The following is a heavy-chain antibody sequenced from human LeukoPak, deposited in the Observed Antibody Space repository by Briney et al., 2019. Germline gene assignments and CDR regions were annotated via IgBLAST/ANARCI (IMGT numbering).Heavy chain of an antibody. CDR1: GGSLSTTSYY. Sequence: SETLSLTCTVSGGSLSTTSYYWGWIRQPPGKGLEWIGTIYYTGSTYDNPSLKSRVTVSVDTSKNQFSLKLSSVTASDTAVYYCARLLYDRSGYYYFDYWGQGTLVTVSS. V-gene: IGHV4-39*01. CDR3: ARLLYDRSGYYYFDY. J-gene: IGHJ4*02. D-gene: IGHD3-22*01. CDR2: IYYTGST.